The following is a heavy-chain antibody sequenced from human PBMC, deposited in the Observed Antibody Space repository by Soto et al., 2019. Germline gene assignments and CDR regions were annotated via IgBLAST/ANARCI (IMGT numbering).Heavy chain of an antibody. CDR2: ISLNGDI. J-gene: IGHJ6*02. D-gene: IGHD2-8*02. V-gene: IGHV4-4*02. CDR3: ATRETRTGGRV. Sequence: PSETLSLTCAVDGGTITSRHGWTCVRQYPGKGLEWIGEISLNGDINYSPSLHSRVTVSMDMSRNHLSLRLTSVTAADTAVYYCATRETRTGGRVWGPRPMVTRLL. CDR1: GGTITSRHG.